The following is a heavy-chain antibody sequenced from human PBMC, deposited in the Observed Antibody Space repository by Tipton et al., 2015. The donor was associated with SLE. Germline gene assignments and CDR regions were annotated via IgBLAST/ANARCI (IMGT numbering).Heavy chain of an antibody. CDR1: GGSISSYY. CDR2: IYYSGST. D-gene: IGHD6-6*01. V-gene: IGHV4-59*01. CDR3: ARDPAPYSSPSEYFGL. J-gene: IGHJ2*01. Sequence: TLSLTCTVSGGSISSYYWSWIRQPPGKGLEWIGYIYYSGSTNYNPSLKSRVTISVDTSKNQFSLKLSSVTAADTAVYYCARDPAPYSSPSEYFGLWGRGTLVTVSS.